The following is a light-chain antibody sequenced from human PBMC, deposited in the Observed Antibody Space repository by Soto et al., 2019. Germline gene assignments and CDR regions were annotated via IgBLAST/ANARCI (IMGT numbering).Light chain of an antibody. V-gene: IGLV2-8*01. CDR3: KSYAGRNTYV. CDR1: KNDIGLYDF. Sequence: QSALTQPPSASGSPGRSATISCTGTKNDIGLYDFVCWYQHHPGKAPRLIIYEVVQRPSGVPDRFSGSKSGNTASLTVSGLQAADGADYFCKSYAGRNTYVFGSGTKVTV. J-gene: IGLJ1*01. CDR2: EVV.